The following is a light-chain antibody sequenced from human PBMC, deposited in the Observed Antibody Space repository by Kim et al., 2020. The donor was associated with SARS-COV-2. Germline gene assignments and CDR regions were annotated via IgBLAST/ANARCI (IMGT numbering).Light chain of an antibody. CDR3: QQYAGYPLT. Sequence: SVGDRVTITWQGSRGSITYVDWYQQKPGKAPMRLIYETSNLEEGVPSRFSGSGSGTDFTLTISSLQPEDVATYYCQQYAGYPLTFGGGTKVDIK. CDR2: ETS. V-gene: IGKV1-33*01. J-gene: IGKJ4*01. CDR1: RGSITY.